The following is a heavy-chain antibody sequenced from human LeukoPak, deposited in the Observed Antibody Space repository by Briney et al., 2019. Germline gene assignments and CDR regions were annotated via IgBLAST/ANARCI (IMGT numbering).Heavy chain of an antibody. D-gene: IGHD6-19*01. J-gene: IGHJ4*02. CDR1: GFTFSSYV. Sequence: GGSLRLSCTASGFTFSSYVIYWVRQAPGQGLEWVSGISGSGGITYFADPVKGRFTISRDNSKNTVYLQMNSLRAEDTAVYYCAKTTTGYSSGRYPGWPVDYWGQGTLVTVSS. CDR3: AKTTTGYSSGRYPGWPVDY. CDR2: ISGSGGIT. V-gene: IGHV3-23*01.